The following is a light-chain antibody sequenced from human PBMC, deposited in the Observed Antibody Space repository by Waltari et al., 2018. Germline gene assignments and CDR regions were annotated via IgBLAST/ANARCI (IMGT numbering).Light chain of an antibody. Sequence: QAALTQPPSMSGSPGQSVTISCTGTSSYIGAYNYVSWYQHHPGKAPKFMIYDFSKRPSGVSDRFSGSKSCNTASLTISGLQPEAEADYYCSSYAGSYTFFFGGENRMTVL. J-gene: IGLJ7*01. CDR3: SSYAGSYTFF. V-gene: IGLV2-11*01. CDR2: DFS. CDR1: SSYIGAYNY.